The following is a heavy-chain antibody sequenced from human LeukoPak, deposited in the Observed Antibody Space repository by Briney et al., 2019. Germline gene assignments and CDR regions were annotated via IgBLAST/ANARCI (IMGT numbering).Heavy chain of an antibody. Sequence: ASVKVSCKASGGTFSSYAISWVRQAPGQGLEWMGGIIPIFGTANYAQKFQGRVTITTDESTSTAYMELSSLRSEDTAVYYCAREKGQWDCSSTSCSGGWFDPWGQGTLVTVSS. CDR2: IIPIFGTA. CDR1: GGTFSSYA. CDR3: AREKGQWDCSSTSCSGGWFDP. J-gene: IGHJ5*02. V-gene: IGHV1-69*05. D-gene: IGHD2-2*01.